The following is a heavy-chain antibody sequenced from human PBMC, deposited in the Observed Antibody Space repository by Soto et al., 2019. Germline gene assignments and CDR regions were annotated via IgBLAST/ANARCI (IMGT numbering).Heavy chain of an antibody. J-gene: IGHJ6*02. CDR1: GYTFTSYG. CDR3: ERIVCLGGCAPEGRSYYYYGMDV. Sequence: ASVKVSCKASGYTFTSYGISWVRQAPGQGLEWMGWISAYNGNTNYAQKLQGRVTMTTDTSTSTAYMELRSLRSDDTAVYYCERIVCLGGCAPEGRSYYYYGMDVWGQGTTVTVSS. CDR2: ISAYNGNT. D-gene: IGHD3-16*01. V-gene: IGHV1-18*01.